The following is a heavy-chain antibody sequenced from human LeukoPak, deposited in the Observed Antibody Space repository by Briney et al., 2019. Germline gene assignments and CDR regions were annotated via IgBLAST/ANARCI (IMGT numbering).Heavy chain of an antibody. CDR1: GFTFNTFN. Sequence: GGSLLLSCAASGFTFNTFNMNWVRQAPGKGLEWVSSITSGGDYIYYADSVKGRFTTSRDNAKSSLSLQLNSLRVEDTAVYYCARGHYDVLAASYKWTPDYWGQGTLVTVSS. CDR2: ITSGGDYI. D-gene: IGHD3-9*01. CDR3: ARGHYDVLAASYKWTPDY. J-gene: IGHJ4*02. V-gene: IGHV3-21*01.